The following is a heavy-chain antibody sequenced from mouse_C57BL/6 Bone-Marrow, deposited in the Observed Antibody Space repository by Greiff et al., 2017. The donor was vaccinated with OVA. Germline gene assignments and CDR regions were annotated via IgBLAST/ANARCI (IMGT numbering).Heavy chain of an antibody. D-gene: IGHD1-1*01. Sequence: VQGVESGAELVRPGASVTLSCKASGYTFTDYEMHWVKQTPVHGLEWIGAIDPETGGTAYNQKFKGKAILTADKSSSTAYMELRSLTSEDSAVYYCTRRDYSFADWGQGTLVTVSA. CDR3: TRRDYSFAD. J-gene: IGHJ3*01. CDR1: GYTFTDYE. CDR2: IDPETGGT. V-gene: IGHV1-15*01.